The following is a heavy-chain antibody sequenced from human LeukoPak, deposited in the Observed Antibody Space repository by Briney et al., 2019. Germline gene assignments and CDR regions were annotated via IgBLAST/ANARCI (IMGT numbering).Heavy chain of an antibody. CDR3: ARVRVSSSSHPWYFDY. Sequence: SETLSLTCTVSGGSISSYYWTWTRQPPGKGLEWIGYIYYSGSTNYNPSLKSRVTISVDTSKNQFSLNLSSVTAADTAVYYCARVRVSSSSHPWYFDYWGQGTLVTVSS. CDR1: GGSISSYY. CDR2: IYYSGST. D-gene: IGHD3-22*01. J-gene: IGHJ4*02. V-gene: IGHV4-59*01.